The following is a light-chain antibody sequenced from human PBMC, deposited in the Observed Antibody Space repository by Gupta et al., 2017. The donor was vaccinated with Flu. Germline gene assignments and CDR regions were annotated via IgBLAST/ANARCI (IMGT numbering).Light chain of an antibody. CDR3: CSYACSRG. Sequence: QSALTQPRSVSGPPGQSVAISCTGTSSDVGAYNYVSWYQQHPGNGPKLMIYEVTNRPSGVPGRFSGSKSGNTASLTISGLEAEDEADYYCCSYACSRGFGTGTKVTVL. CDR2: EVT. CDR1: SSDVGAYNY. V-gene: IGLV2-11*01. J-gene: IGLJ1*01.